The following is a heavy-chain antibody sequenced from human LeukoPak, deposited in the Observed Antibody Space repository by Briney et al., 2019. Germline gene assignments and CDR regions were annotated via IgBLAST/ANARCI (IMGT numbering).Heavy chain of an antibody. CDR2: ISNSGSYT. Sequence: GGSLRLSCAASGFTFSDEYMSWIRQAPGKELEWVSYISNSGSYTNYADSVKGRFTISRDNAKNSLYLQMNSLRAEDTAVYYCARSRGAGPGAYFDYWGQGTLITVSS. J-gene: IGHJ4*02. D-gene: IGHD6-19*01. V-gene: IGHV3-11*03. CDR3: ARSRGAGPGAYFDY. CDR1: GFTFSDEY.